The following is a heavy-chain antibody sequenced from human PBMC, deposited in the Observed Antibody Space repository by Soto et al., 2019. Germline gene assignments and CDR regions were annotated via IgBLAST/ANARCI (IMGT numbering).Heavy chain of an antibody. CDR3: ARGAMGNYYNDY. CDR2: IKGDGIST. V-gene: IGHV3-74*01. J-gene: IGHJ4*02. CDR1: GFTFSSYW. Sequence: EVQLVESGGGLVQSGGSLRLSCAASGFTFSSYWMHWVRQAPGKGLVWVSRIKGDGISTNYADSVKGRFTISRDNAKDTVFLQMNGLSADDTAVYYCARGAMGNYYNDYWGQGPLVTVSS. D-gene: IGHD3-10*01.